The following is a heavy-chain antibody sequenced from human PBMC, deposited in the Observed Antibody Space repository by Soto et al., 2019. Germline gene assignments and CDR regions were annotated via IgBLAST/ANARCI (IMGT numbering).Heavy chain of an antibody. J-gene: IGHJ4*02. D-gene: IGHD6-13*01. CDR1: GYSFSHFW. CDR2: IDPSDSKT. Sequence: EVQLVQSGAEVKKPGESLRISCKGSGYSFSHFWITWVRQMHGKSLEWRGSIDPSDSKTNYSPSFQGHVNISADKSISTAYLQWSSLKASDTAMYYCARQYIAAAGDDYWGQGTLVTVSS. V-gene: IGHV5-10-1*01. CDR3: ARQYIAAAGDDY.